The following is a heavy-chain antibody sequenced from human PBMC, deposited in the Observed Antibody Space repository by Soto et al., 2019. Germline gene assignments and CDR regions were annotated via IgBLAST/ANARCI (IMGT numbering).Heavy chain of an antibody. CDR3: ARVSYSPYYYYGMDV. V-gene: IGHV3-13*01. D-gene: IGHD1-26*01. J-gene: IGHJ6*02. CDR1: GFNFSSYD. CDR2: IGTAGDT. Sequence: PGGSMRLSCTASGFNFSSYDMHWVRQETGKGLEWVSAIGTAGDTYYPGSVKGRFTISRENAKNSLYLQMNSLRAEDTAVYYCARVSYSPYYYYGMDVWGQGTTVTVS.